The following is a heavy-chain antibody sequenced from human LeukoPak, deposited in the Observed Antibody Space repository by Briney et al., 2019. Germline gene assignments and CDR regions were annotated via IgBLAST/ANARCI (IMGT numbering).Heavy chain of an antibody. CDR1: GGSISSSSYY. CDR2: IYYSGST. Sequence: SETLSLTCTVSGGSISSSSYYWGWIRQPPGKGLEWIGSIYYSGSTNYNPSLKSRVTISVDTSKNQFSLKLSSVTAADTAVYYCARLRYCSSTSCPGGWFDPWGQGTLVTVSS. V-gene: IGHV4-39*07. J-gene: IGHJ5*02. CDR3: ARLRYCSSTSCPGGWFDP. D-gene: IGHD2-2*01.